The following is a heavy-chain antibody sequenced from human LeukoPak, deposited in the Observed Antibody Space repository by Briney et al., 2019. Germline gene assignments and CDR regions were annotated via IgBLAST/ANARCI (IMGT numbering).Heavy chain of an antibody. CDR3: AKEGSSSWYDYYYYYMDV. CDR1: GFTFSSYA. D-gene: IGHD6-13*01. J-gene: IGHJ6*03. V-gene: IGHV3-30*04. CDR2: ISYDGSNK. Sequence: GGSLRLSCAASGFTFSSYAMHWVRQAPGKGLEWVAVISYDGSNKYYADSVKGRFTISRDNSKNTLYLQMNSLRAEDTAVYYCAKEGSSSWYDYYYYYMDVWGKGTTVTVSS.